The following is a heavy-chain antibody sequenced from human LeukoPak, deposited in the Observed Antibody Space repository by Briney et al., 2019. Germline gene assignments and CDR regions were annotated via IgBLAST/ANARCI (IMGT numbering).Heavy chain of an antibody. CDR3: ARDRRYSYGWEFDY. J-gene: IGHJ4*02. D-gene: IGHD5-18*01. Sequence: PGGSLRLSCAASGFTFSSYGMNWVRQAPGKGLEWVSGISGDAGRTYYADSVKGRFTISRDNAKNSLYLQMNSLRAEDTAVYYCARDRRYSYGWEFDYWGQGTLVTVSS. CDR2: ISGDAGRT. V-gene: IGHV3-23*01. CDR1: GFTFSSYG.